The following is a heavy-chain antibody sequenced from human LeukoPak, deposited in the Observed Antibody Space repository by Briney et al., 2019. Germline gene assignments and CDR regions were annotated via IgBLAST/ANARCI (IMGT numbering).Heavy chain of an antibody. J-gene: IGHJ4*02. V-gene: IGHV3-30*18. CDR1: GFTFSSYG. Sequence: PGGSLRLSCAASGFTFSSYGMHWVRQAPGKGLEWVAVISYDGSNKYYADSVKGRFTISRDNSKNTLYLQMNSLRAEDTAVYYSAKLGGGYSSGSRGLYFDYWGQGTLVTVSS. CDR3: AKLGGGYSSGSRGLYFDY. D-gene: IGHD6-19*01. CDR2: ISYDGSNK.